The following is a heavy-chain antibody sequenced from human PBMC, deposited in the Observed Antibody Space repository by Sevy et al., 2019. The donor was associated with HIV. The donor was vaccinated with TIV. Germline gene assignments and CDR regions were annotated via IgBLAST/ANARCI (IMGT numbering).Heavy chain of an antibody. CDR2: ISSSSTI. CDR3: ARLWFGEGDDY. Sequence: GGSLRLSCAASGFTFSSYGMNWVRQAPGKGLEWVSYISSSSTIYYADSVKGRFTISRDNAKNSLYLQMNSLRDEDTAVYYCARLWFGEGDDYWGQGTLVTVSS. D-gene: IGHD3-10*01. J-gene: IGHJ4*02. CDR1: GFTFSSYG. V-gene: IGHV3-48*02.